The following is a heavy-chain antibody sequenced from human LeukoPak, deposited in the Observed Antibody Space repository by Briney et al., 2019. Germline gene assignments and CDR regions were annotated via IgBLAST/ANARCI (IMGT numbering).Heavy chain of an antibody. J-gene: IGHJ4*02. CDR3: ARSYYYDSSGYVYS. D-gene: IGHD3-22*01. CDR1: GFSFKNHW. Sequence: GGSLRLSCAASGFSFKNHWMHWVRQAPGQGLVWVSRINGDGSSTTYADSVKGRFTISRDNTTNTLYLQMNSLRAEDTAVYYCARSYYYDSSGYVYSWGQGALVTVSS. CDR2: INGDGSST. V-gene: IGHV3-74*01.